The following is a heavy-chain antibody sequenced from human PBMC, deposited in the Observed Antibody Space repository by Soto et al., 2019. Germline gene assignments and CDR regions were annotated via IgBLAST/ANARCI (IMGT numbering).Heavy chain of an antibody. J-gene: IGHJ4*02. V-gene: IGHV5-51*01. Sequence: LGESLKISCKGSGYSFTSYWIGWVRQMPGKGLEWMGIIYPGDSDTRYSPSFQGQVTISADKSISTAYLQWGSLKASDTAMYYCARLSPCSGGSCYSGSGFDYWGQGTLVTVSS. D-gene: IGHD2-15*01. CDR3: ARLSPCSGGSCYSGSGFDY. CDR2: IYPGDSDT. CDR1: GYSFTSYW.